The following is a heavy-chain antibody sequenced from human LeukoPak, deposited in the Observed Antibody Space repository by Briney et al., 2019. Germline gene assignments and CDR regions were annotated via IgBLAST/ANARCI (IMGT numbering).Heavy chain of an antibody. CDR2: ISSTSSYI. CDR1: GFTFSSYN. D-gene: IGHD2-15*01. J-gene: IGHJ4*02. Sequence: GGSLRLSCAASGFTFSSYNMNWVRQAPGKGLEWVSSISSTSSYIYYADSVKGRFTISRDNSKDTLNLHMNSLRAEDTAVYYCAKRQGRWSLTTAQFDYWGQGTLVSVSS. CDR3: AKRQGRWSLTTAQFDY. V-gene: IGHV3-21*01.